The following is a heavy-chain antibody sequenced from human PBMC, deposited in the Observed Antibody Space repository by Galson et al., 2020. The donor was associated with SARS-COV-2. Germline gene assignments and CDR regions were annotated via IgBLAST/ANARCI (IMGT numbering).Heavy chain of an antibody. Sequence: GGSLRLSCAASGFTFSSYGMHWVRQAPGKGLEWVAVISYDGSNKYYADSVKGRFTISRDNSKNTLYLQMNSLRAEDTAVYYCAKDLLRYFDWLSLYYYYYGMDVWGQGTTVTVSS. V-gene: IGHV3-30*18. D-gene: IGHD3-9*01. CDR1: GFTFSSYG. CDR3: AKDLLRYFDWLSLYYYYYGMDV. J-gene: IGHJ6*02. CDR2: ISYDGSNK.